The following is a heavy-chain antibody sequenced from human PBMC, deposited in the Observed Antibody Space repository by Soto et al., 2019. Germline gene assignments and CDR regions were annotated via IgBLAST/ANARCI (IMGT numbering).Heavy chain of an antibody. Sequence: GESLKISCKGSGYSFTSYWISWVRQMPGEGLEWMGRIDPSDSYTNYSPSFQGHVTISADKSISTAYLQWSSLKASDTAMYYCARGDVSSASGYYYYGMDVWGQGTTVTVSS. CDR3: ARGDVSSASGYYYYGMDV. J-gene: IGHJ6*02. CDR1: GYSFTSYW. V-gene: IGHV5-10-1*01. CDR2: IDPSDSYT. D-gene: IGHD6-6*01.